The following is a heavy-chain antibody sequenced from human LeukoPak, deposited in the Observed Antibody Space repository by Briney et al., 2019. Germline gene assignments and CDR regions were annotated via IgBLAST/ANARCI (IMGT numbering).Heavy chain of an antibody. CDR3: TTEEIVVVVAATRPYYYYYMDV. Sequence: GGSLRLSCAASGFTFSNAWMSWVRQAPGKGLEWVGRIKSKTDGGTTDYAAPVKGRFTISRDDSKNTLYLQMNSLKTEDTAVYYCTTEEIVVVVAATRPYYYYYMDVWGKGTTVTISS. CDR2: IKSKTDGGTT. D-gene: IGHD2-15*01. V-gene: IGHV3-15*01. CDR1: GFTFSNAW. J-gene: IGHJ6*03.